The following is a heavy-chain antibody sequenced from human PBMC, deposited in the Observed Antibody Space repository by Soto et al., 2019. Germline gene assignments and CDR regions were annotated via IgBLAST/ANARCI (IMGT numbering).Heavy chain of an antibody. Sequence: SVKVSCKASGYTFTRYGFTWVRQAPGQGLECMGWISAYSGKTNYAQKFQDRVTMTTDASTSTAYMELRSLTSDDTAVYYCARVPFSSSYYREYYFDFWGQVTLVTVSS. J-gene: IGHJ4*02. D-gene: IGHD6-13*01. CDR3: ARVPFSSSYYREYYFDF. CDR2: ISAYSGKT. CDR1: GYTFTRYG. V-gene: IGHV1-18*01.